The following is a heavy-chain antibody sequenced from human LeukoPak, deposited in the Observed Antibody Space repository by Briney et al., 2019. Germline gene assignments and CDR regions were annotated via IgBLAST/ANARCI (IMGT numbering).Heavy chain of an antibody. CDR1: GGTFSSYA. J-gene: IGHJ4*02. Sequence: ASVKVSCKASGGTFSSYAISWVRQAPGQGLEWMGGIIPIFGTANYAQKFQGRVTITTDESTSTAYMELSSLRSEDTAVYYCARDRPNYYGSDGHYYRRDGDYWGRGTLVSVSS. CDR3: ARDRPNYYGSDGHYYRRDGDY. V-gene: IGHV1-69*05. CDR2: IIPIFGTA. D-gene: IGHD3-22*01.